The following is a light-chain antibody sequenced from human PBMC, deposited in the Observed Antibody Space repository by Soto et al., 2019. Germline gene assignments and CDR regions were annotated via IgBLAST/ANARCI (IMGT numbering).Light chain of an antibody. CDR1: QSISSW. CDR3: QQYNSDSHT. CDR2: KAS. J-gene: IGKJ2*01. Sequence: DIQMTQSPSTLSASVGDRVTINCRASQSISSWLAWYQQKPGKAPKLLIYKASSLESGVPSRFSGSGSGTEFTLTISSLQPDDFATYYCQQYNSDSHTFGQGTKLEFK. V-gene: IGKV1-5*03.